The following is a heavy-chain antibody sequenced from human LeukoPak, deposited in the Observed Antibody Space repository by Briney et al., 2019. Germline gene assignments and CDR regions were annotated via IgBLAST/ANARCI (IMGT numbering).Heavy chain of an antibody. CDR1: GFTFSSYA. CDR3: AKRAFGENFFDF. Sequence: GGSLRLSCAASGFTFSSYAMTWVCQAPGKGLQWVSTLSGSGGSTYYTDSVKGRFTISRDNSKNTLYLQMNSLRAEDTAIYYCAKRAFGENFFDFWGQGTLVTVSS. J-gene: IGHJ4*02. V-gene: IGHV3-23*01. CDR2: LSGSGGST. D-gene: IGHD3-10*01.